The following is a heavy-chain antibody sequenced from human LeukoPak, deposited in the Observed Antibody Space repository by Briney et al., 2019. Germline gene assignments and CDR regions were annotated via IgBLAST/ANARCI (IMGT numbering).Heavy chain of an antibody. Sequence: PGGSLRLSCAASGFTFSDYYMSWIRQAPGKGLGWVSYISSSGSTIYSAASVKGRFTISRDNAKNSLYLQMNSLRAEDTAVYYCARGSYYYYYMDVWGKGTTVTVSS. V-gene: IGHV3-11*01. D-gene: IGHD3-10*01. CDR2: ISSSGSTI. J-gene: IGHJ6*03. CDR1: GFTFSDYY. CDR3: ARGSYYYYYMDV.